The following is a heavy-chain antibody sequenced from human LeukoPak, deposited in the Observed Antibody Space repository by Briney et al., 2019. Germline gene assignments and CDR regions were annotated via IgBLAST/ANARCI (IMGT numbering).Heavy chain of an antibody. Sequence: GESLKISCKGSGYSFTTYWIAWVRQMPGRGLEWMGIISPDDSEIRYSPSFRGQVTISADKSISTAYLQWSRPKASDTAIYYCARHEGSGNYYSYWGQGTLVTVSS. D-gene: IGHD1-26*01. V-gene: IGHV5-51*01. CDR1: GYSFTTYW. CDR2: ISPDDSEI. J-gene: IGHJ4*02. CDR3: ARHEGSGNYYSY.